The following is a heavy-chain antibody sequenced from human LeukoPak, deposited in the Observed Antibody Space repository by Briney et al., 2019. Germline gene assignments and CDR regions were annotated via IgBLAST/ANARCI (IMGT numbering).Heavy chain of an antibody. CDR3: ARLNSRRGGYYNWFDP. J-gene: IGHJ5*02. CDR2: IYYSGST. CDR1: GGSISSSSYY. V-gene: IGHV4-39*01. Sequence: PSETLSLTCTVSGGSISSSSYYWGWIRQPPGKGLEWIGSIYYSGSTYYNPSLKSRVTISVDTSKNQFSLKLSSVTAADTAVYYCARLNSRRGGYYNWFDPWGQGTLVTVSS. D-gene: IGHD4-23*01.